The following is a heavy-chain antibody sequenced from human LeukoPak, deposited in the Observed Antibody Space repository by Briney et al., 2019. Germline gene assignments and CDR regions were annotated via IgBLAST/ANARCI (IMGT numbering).Heavy chain of an antibody. CDR1: GGSLTSNGYY. CDR2: IYHSGST. D-gene: IGHD5-18*01. Sequence: PSETLSLTCTVSGGSLTSNGYYWSWIRQPPGKGLEWIGYIYHSGSTFYNPSLKSRVTISVDRSKNQFSLNLRSVTAADTAMYYCARDLGYGFSLDGDSDAFDIWGQGTMVTVSS. J-gene: IGHJ3*02. V-gene: IGHV4-30-2*01. CDR3: ARDLGYGFSLDGDSDAFDI.